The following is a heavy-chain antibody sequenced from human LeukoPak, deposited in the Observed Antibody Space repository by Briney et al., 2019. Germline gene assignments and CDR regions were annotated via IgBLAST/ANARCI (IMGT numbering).Heavy chain of an antibody. CDR2: IYPGDSDT. Sequence: GEALKISCKGSGYSFTSYWIDWVRQIPGQGLEWMGIIYPGDSDTRYSPSFQGQVTISADKSISTAYLQWSSLKASETAMHYCARLPMATIDYWGQGTLVTVSS. D-gene: IGHD5-24*01. CDR3: ARLPMATIDY. J-gene: IGHJ4*02. V-gene: IGHV5-51*01. CDR1: GYSFTSYW.